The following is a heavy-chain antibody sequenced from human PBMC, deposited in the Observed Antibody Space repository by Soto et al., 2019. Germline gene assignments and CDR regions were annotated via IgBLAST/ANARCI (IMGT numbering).Heavy chain of an antibody. CDR2: ISWNRGSI. Sequence: PGGSLRLSCAASGFTFDDYAMHWVRQAPGKGLEWVSGISWNRGSIGYADSVKGRFTISRDNAKNSLYLQMNSLRAEDTALYYCARHSPPTQWGQGTLVTVSS. J-gene: IGHJ4*02. V-gene: IGHV3-9*01. CDR1: GFTFDDYA. CDR3: ARHSPPTQ.